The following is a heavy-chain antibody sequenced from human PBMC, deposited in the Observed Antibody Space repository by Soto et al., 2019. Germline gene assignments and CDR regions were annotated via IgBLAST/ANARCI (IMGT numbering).Heavy chain of an antibody. CDR3: VKDGGYCSSSTCYSPRNHYFDS. Sequence: GGSLRLSCEASGFTFSDYWMSWVRQAPGKGPEWVANIKFDGSEKQYVDSVRGRFTISRDNSRDSLFLQMNSLRAGDTAVYYCVKDGGYCSSSTCYSPRNHYFDSWGQGTLVTVSS. CDR2: IKFDGSEK. D-gene: IGHD2-2*01. J-gene: IGHJ4*02. V-gene: IGHV3-7*03. CDR1: GFTFSDYW.